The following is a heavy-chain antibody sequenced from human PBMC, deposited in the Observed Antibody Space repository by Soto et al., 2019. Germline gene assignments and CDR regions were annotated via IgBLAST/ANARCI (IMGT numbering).Heavy chain of an antibody. V-gene: IGHV3-23*01. D-gene: IGHD5-18*01. J-gene: IGHJ5*02. CDR1: GFTFSSYA. CDR3: AKGEIYSYATPPWFDP. Sequence: PGGSLRLSCAASGFTFSSYAMSWVRQAPGKGLEWVSAISGSGGSTYYADSVKGRFTISRDNSKNTLYLQMNSLRAEDTAVYYCAKGEIYSYATPPWFDPWGQGTLVTVSS. CDR2: ISGSGGST.